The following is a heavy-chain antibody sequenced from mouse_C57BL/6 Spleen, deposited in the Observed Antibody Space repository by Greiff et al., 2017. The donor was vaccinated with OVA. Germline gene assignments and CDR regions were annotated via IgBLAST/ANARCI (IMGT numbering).Heavy chain of an antibody. V-gene: IGHV7-3*01. CDR2: IRNKANGYTT. Sequence: EVKLVESGGGLVQPGGSLSLSCAASGFTFTDYYMSWVRQPPGKALEWLGFIRNKANGYTTEYSASVKGRFTISRDNSQSILYLQMNALRAEDSATYYCARYILSSGPHYYAMDYWGQGTSVTVSS. D-gene: IGHD3-2*02. J-gene: IGHJ4*01. CDR1: GFTFTDYY. CDR3: ARYILSSGPHYYAMDY.